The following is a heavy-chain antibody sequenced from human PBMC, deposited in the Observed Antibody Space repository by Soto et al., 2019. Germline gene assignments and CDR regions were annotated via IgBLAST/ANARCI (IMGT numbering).Heavy chain of an antibody. J-gene: IGHJ4*02. CDR3: TKLPTVVTPLGY. Sequence: PGWSLRLSCAASGFTFSGSARHWVRQASGKGLEWVGLIRSKANSYATAYAASVKGMFTISRDDSKNTAYLQMNSLKTEDTAVYYCTKLPTVVTPLGYWGQGTLVTVSS. CDR1: GFTFSGSA. CDR2: IRSKANSYAT. D-gene: IGHD2-15*01. V-gene: IGHV3-73*01.